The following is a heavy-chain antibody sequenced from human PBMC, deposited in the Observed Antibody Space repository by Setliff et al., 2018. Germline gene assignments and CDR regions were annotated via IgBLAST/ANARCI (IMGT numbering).Heavy chain of an antibody. D-gene: IGHD5-18*01. Sequence: PGGSLRLSCAASGFTFSSHWMHWVRQGPGKGPVWVSRINSDGGRTDYADSVKGRFIISRDNAKNTLDLQMNSLRAEDTAVYYCARGNSCGDYWGQGTLVTVSS. CDR1: GFTFSSHW. J-gene: IGHJ4*02. V-gene: IGHV3-74*01. CDR2: INSDGGRT. CDR3: ARGNSCGDY.